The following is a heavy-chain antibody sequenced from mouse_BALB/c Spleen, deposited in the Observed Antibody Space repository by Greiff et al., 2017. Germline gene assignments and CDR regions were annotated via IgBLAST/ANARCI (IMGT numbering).Heavy chain of an antibody. J-gene: IGHJ1*01. Sequence: EVKLVESGGGLVKPGGSLKLSCAASGFTFSSYTMSWVRQTPEKRLEWVATISSGGSYTYYPDSVKGRFTISRDNAKNTLYLQMSSLKSEDTAMYYCTRGDGYDRDWYFDVWGAGTTVTVSS. V-gene: IGHV5-6-4*01. CDR3: TRGDGYDRDWYFDV. CDR1: GFTFSSYT. CDR2: ISSGGSYT. D-gene: IGHD2-2*01.